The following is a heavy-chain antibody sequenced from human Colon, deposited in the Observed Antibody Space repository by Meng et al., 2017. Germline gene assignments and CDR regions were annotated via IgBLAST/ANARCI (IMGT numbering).Heavy chain of an antibody. V-gene: IGHV3-48*03. CDR3: ARAQSSSWYHFHH. Sequence: SLKISCAASGFTFRSSEMNWVRQAPGKGLEGVSYISTGGSTMYYADFVKGRFTISRDNVKNSLYLQMNSLTAEDTAVYYCARAQSSSWYHFHHWGQGTLVTVSS. J-gene: IGHJ4*02. D-gene: IGHD6-13*01. CDR1: GFTFRSSE. CDR2: ISTGGSTM.